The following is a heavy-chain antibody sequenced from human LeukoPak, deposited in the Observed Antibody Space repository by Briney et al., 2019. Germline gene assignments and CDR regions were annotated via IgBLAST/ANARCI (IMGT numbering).Heavy chain of an antibody. V-gene: IGHV1-18*01. CDR2: ISTYNGDT. J-gene: IGHJ4*02. Sequence: ASVKVSCKSSGYXLKNYAITWVRQAPGQGLEWMGWISTYNGDTKYAQKFQDRVTTTKDTSASTAYMELRSLRSDDTAVYYCARDPSNTSGWYIYFDYWGQGTLVTVSS. CDR1: GYXLKNYA. CDR3: ARDPSNTSGWYIYFDY. D-gene: IGHD6-19*01.